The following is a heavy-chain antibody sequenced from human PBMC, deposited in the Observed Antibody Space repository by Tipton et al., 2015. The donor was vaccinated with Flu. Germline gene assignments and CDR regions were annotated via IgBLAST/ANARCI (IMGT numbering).Heavy chain of an antibody. CDR1: GFTVRSTY. CDR3: ASQRGDSIVLYYYSSSIDV. J-gene: IGHJ6*02. D-gene: IGHD2-21*02. CDR2: ISGSGNT. Sequence: QLVQSGGGLIQSGGSLRLSCAASGFTVRSTYMSWVRQAPGKGLEWVAVISGSGNTFYADSVTGRFSISKHNSKNMLYLQLNSLRAEDTAVYYCASQRGDSIVLYYYSSSIDVWGQGTTVTVSS. V-gene: IGHV3-53*01.